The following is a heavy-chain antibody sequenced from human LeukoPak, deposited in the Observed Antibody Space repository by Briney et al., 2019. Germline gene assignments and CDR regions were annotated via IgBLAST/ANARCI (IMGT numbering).Heavy chain of an antibody. D-gene: IGHD3-22*01. CDR2: ISSSGSTI. V-gene: IGHV3-11*01. CDR1: GFTFSDYY. CDR3: ARDNHYYDSSGPQGY. J-gene: IGHJ4*02. Sequence: GGSLRLSCAASGFTFSDYYMSWIRQAPGKGLEWVSYISSSGSTIYYADSVKGRFTISRDKAKNSLYLQMNSLRAEDTAVYYCARDNHYYDSSGPQGYWGQGTLVTVSS.